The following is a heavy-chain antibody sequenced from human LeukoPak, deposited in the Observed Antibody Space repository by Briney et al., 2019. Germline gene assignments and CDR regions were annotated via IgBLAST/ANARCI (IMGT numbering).Heavy chain of an antibody. D-gene: IGHD1-26*01. Sequence: GGSLRLSCAASGFPFSNYKMNWVRQAPGKGLEWVSSITSSSGYIYYADSVKGRFTISRDNAKNSLYLQTNSLRADDTAVYSCAREVGSNGAFDYWGPGTLVTVSS. CDR2: ITSSSGYI. CDR1: GFPFSNYK. V-gene: IGHV3-21*01. J-gene: IGHJ4*02. CDR3: AREVGSNGAFDY.